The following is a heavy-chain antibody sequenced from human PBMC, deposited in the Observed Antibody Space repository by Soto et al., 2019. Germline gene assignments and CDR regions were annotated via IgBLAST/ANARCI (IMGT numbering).Heavy chain of an antibody. CDR2: IVVGSGNT. CDR1: GFTFTSSA. D-gene: IGHD3-16*02. J-gene: IGHJ4*02. V-gene: IGHV1-58*01. Sequence: ASVKVSCKASGFTFTSSAVQWVRQARGQRLEWIGWIVVGSGNTNYAQKFQERVTITRDMSTSTAYMELSSLRSEDTAVYYCAALPEYYDYVWGSYPLYYFDYWGQGTLVTVSS. CDR3: AALPEYYDYVWGSYPLYYFDY.